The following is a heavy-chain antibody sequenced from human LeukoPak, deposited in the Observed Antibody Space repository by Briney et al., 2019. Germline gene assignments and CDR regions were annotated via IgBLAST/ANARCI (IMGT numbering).Heavy chain of an antibody. CDR3: AKSGIAAAGQRGYFDY. J-gene: IGHJ4*02. V-gene: IGHV3-30*18. CDR1: GFTFSSYG. Sequence: GGSLRLSCAASGFTFSSYGMHWVRQAPGKGLEGVAVISNDGSNKYYADSVKGRFTISRDNSKNTVYLQMNSLRGEDTAVYYCAKSGIAAAGQRGYFDYWGQGTLVTVSS. CDR2: ISNDGSNK. D-gene: IGHD6-13*01.